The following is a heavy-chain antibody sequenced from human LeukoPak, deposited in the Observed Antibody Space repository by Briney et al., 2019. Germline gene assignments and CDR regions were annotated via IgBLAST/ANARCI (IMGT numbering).Heavy chain of an antibody. Sequence: GASVTVSCKASGYTFTGYYMHWVRQAPGQGLEWMGWINPNSGGTNYAQKFQGRVTMTRDTSISTAYMELSRLRSDDTAVYYCARATGYSSSWFPFDYWGQGTLVTVSS. CDR1: GYTFTGYY. CDR2: INPNSGGT. D-gene: IGHD6-13*01. V-gene: IGHV1-2*02. J-gene: IGHJ4*02. CDR3: ARATGYSSSWFPFDY.